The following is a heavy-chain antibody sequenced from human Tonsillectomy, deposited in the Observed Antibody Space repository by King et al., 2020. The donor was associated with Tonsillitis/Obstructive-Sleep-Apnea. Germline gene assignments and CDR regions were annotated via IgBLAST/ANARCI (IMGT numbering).Heavy chain of an antibody. CDR2: IKQGGGEK. J-gene: IGHJ4*02. Sequence: VQLVESGGGLVQPGGSLRLSCAASGFTISSYWMSWVRQAPGRGLEWVANIKQGGGEKYYVDSVKGRYPISRDNGKTSLYLQMDSLRAEDTAVYYCARSNTVWYGGDCGQGTLVTVSS. D-gene: IGHD3-10*01. CDR1: GFTISSYW. V-gene: IGHV3-7*01. CDR3: ARSNTVWYGGD.